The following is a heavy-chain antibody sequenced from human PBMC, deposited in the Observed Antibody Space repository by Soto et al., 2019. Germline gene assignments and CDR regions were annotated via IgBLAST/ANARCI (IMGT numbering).Heavy chain of an antibody. V-gene: IGHV1-46*01. CDR3: ARDRYTWNNFANNNWLDP. Sequence: ASGKVSCKASEYIFANYYIHWIRQAPGQGLEWMGTINPTAGSTIYGEKFEGRVRMTSDTSTTTVYMELKSLTTDDTAVYYCARDRYTWNNFANNNWLDPLGQGTLVTVSS. CDR2: INPTAGST. D-gene: IGHD2-2*02. CDR1: EYIFANYY. J-gene: IGHJ5*02.